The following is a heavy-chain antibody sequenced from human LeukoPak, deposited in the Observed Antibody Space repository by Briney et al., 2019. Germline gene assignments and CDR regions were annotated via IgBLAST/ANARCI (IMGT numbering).Heavy chain of an antibody. V-gene: IGHV4-59*01. CDR1: GGSISSYY. CDR3: ARDRGYCSGGSCYGPYYFDY. CDR2: IYYSGST. Sequence: SEALSLTCTVSGGSISSYYWSWIRQPPGKGLEWIGYIYYSGSTNYNPPLKSRVTISVDTSKNQFSLKLSSVTAADTAVYYCARDRGYCSGGSCYGPYYFDYWGQGTLVTVSS. J-gene: IGHJ4*02. D-gene: IGHD2-15*01.